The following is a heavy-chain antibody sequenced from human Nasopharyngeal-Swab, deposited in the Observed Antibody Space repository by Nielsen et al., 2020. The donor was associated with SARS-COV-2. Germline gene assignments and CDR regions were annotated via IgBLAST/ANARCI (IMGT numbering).Heavy chain of an antibody. D-gene: IGHD3-3*01. CDR1: GGSISSYY. CDR2: IDYSGST. V-gene: IGHV4-59*01. Sequence: SETLSLTCTVSGGSISSYYWSWIRQPPGKGLEWIGYIDYSGSTNYNPPLKSRVTISVDTSKNQFSLKLSSVTAADTAVYYCATSPNYDFWRGFDYWGQGTLVTVSS. J-gene: IGHJ4*02. CDR3: ATSPNYDFWRGFDY.